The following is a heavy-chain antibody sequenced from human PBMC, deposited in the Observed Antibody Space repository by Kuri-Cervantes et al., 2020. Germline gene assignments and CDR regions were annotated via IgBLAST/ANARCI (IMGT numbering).Heavy chain of an antibody. D-gene: IGHD3-10*01. V-gene: IGHV4-39*07. CDR3: ARGWGDWRNYYYYYGMDV. Sequence: SETLSLTCTVSGGSISSSNYYWGWIRQPPGKGLEWIGSIYYSGSTYPKSSLKSRVTISLDTSKNQFSLKLSSVTAADTAVYYCARGWGDWRNYYYYYGMDVWGQGTTVTVSS. CDR2: IYYSGST. CDR1: GGSISSSNYY. J-gene: IGHJ6*02.